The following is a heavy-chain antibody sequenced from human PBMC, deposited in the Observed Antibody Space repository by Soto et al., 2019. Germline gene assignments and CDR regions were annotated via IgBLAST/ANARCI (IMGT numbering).Heavy chain of an antibody. Sequence: QVQLVESGGGVVQPGRSLRLSCAASGFTFSSYAMHWVRQAPGKGLEWVAVISYDGSNKYYADSVKGRFTISRDNSKNSLYLQMNSLRAEDTAVYYWARELRPVDTAMGHFDYWGQGNLVTVSS. D-gene: IGHD5-18*01. V-gene: IGHV3-30-3*01. CDR3: ARELRPVDTAMGHFDY. CDR1: GFTFSSYA. CDR2: ISYDGSNK. J-gene: IGHJ4*02.